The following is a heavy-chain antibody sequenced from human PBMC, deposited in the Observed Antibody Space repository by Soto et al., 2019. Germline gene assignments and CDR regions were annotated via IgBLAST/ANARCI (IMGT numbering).Heavy chain of an antibody. CDR2: ISSSSSYT. Sequence: QVQLVESGGGLVKPGGSLRLSCAASGFTFSDYYMSWIRQAPGKGLEWVSYISSSSSYTNYADSVKGRFTISRDNAKNSLYLQMNSLRAEDTAVYYCVTPAMVRGPPGYWGQGTLVTVSS. J-gene: IGHJ4*02. D-gene: IGHD3-10*01. CDR3: VTPAMVRGPPGY. V-gene: IGHV3-11*06. CDR1: GFTFSDYY.